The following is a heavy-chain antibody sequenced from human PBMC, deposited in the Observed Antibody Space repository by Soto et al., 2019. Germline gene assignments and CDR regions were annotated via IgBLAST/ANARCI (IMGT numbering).Heavy chain of an antibody. D-gene: IGHD3-9*01. CDR3: ARDNSPSYYDILTGRPPLFYYYYYGMDV. CDR1: GYTFTSYG. CDR2: ISAYNGNT. V-gene: IGHV1-18*04. J-gene: IGHJ6*04. Sequence: ASVKVSCKVSGYTFTSYGISWVRQAPGQGLEWMGWISAYNGNTNYAQKLQGRVTMTTDTSTSTAYMELSSLRSEDTAVYYCARDNSPSYYDILTGRPPLFYYYYYGMDVWGKGTTVTVSS.